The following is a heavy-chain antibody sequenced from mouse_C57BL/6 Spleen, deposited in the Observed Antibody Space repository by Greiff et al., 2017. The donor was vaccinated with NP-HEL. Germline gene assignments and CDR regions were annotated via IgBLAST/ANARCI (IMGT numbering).Heavy chain of an antibody. J-gene: IGHJ4*01. CDR1: GFSLTSYG. CDR3: ARGEFRFYAMDY. CDR2: IWSDGST. V-gene: IGHV2-6*03. Sequence: VQLQQSGPGLVAPSQSLSITCTVSGFSLTSYGVHWVRQPPGKGLEWLVVIWSDGSTTYNSALKSRLSISKDNSKSQVFLKMNSLQTDDTAMYYCARGEFRFYAMDYWGQGTSVTVSS.